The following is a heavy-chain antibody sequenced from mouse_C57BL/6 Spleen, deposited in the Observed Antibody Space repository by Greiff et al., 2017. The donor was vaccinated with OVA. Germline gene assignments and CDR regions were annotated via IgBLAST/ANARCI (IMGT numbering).Heavy chain of an antibody. CDR3: AITAQATHFDY. CDR2: IDPSDSYT. J-gene: IGHJ2*01. V-gene: IGHV1-59*01. D-gene: IGHD3-2*02. CDR1: GYTFTSYW. Sequence: QVQLQQPGAELVRPGTSVKLSCKASGYTFTSYWMHWVKQRPGQGLEWIGVIDPSDSYTNYNQKFKGKATLTVDTSSSTAYMQLSSLTSEDSAVYYCAITAQATHFDYWGQGTTLTVSS.